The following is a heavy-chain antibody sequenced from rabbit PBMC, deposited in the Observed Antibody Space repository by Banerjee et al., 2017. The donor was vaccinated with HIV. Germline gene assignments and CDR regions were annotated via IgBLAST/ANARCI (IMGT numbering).Heavy chain of an antibody. D-gene: IGHD2-1*01. J-gene: IGHJ4*01. Sequence: QEQLVESGGGLVQPEGSLTLTCKASGFDFSSSYFMCWVRQAPGKGLEWIACIGVGSGSTYYASWAKGRFTISKTSSTTVTLQMTSLTAADTATYFCARGWITMTMNLWGQGTLVTVS. CDR3: ARGWITMTMNL. V-gene: IGHV1S45*01. CDR2: IGVGSGST. CDR1: GFDFSSSYF.